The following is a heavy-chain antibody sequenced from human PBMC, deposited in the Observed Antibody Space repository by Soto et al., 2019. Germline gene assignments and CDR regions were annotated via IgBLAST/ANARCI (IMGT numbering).Heavy chain of an antibody. D-gene: IGHD1-1*01. CDR3: AASESSLNSLAAFDI. CDR1: GGTFSSYA. Sequence: GASVKVSCKASGGTFSSYAVSWVRQAPGQGLEWMGGIIPIFGTANYAQKFQGRVTITADESTSTAYMELSSLRSEDTAVYYCAASESSLNSLAAFDIWGQGTMVTVSS. J-gene: IGHJ3*02. CDR2: IIPIFGTA. V-gene: IGHV1-69*13.